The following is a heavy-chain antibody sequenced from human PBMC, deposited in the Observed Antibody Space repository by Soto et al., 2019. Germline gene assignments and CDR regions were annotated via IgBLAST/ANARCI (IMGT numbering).Heavy chain of an antibody. CDR1: GGSMTSGDQY. V-gene: IGHV4-31*03. Sequence: SETLSLTCTVPGGSMTSGDQYWTWIRHRPGEGLEWFGYINHRGSLYYNPSLKGRVSMSVDTSKNQFSLNLSSVTAADTAVYYCARELPQRQGRNMDVWGQGTTVTGSS. D-gene: IGHD1-1*01. J-gene: IGHJ6*02. CDR3: ARELPQRQGRNMDV. CDR2: INHRGSL.